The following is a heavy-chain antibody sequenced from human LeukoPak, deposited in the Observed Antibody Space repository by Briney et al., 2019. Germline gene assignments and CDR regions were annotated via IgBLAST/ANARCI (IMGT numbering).Heavy chain of an antibody. CDR1: RGSFSGYY. CDR3: ARLHALRFLEWLPKHYFDY. J-gene: IGHJ4*02. Sequence: SETLSLTCAVYRGSFSGYYWSWIRQPPGKGLEWIGEINHSGSTNYNPSLKSRVTISVDTSKNQFSLKLSSVTAADTAVYYCARLHALRFLEWLPKHYFDYWGQGTLVTVSS. CDR2: INHSGST. V-gene: IGHV4-34*01. D-gene: IGHD3-3*01.